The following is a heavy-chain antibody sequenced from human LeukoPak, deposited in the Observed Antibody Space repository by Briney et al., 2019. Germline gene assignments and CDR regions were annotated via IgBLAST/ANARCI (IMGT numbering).Heavy chain of an antibody. J-gene: IGHJ5*02. Sequence: SETLSLTCAVYVGSFSDDYWSWIRQSPGKGLEWIWEINHSGSTNYNPSFQSRVTISVDTSTNQFCLKLSSVTAADTAIYYCARGRGDSVVVPAAMRFGWFDPWGQGSLVTVSA. CDR2: INHSGST. V-gene: IGHV4-34*01. CDR1: VGSFSDDY. CDR3: ARGRGDSVVVPAAMRFGWFDP. D-gene: IGHD2-2*01.